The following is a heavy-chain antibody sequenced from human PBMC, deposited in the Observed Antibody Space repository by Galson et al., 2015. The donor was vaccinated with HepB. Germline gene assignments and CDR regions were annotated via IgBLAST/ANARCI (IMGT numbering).Heavy chain of an antibody. J-gene: IGHJ6*02. CDR3: ARELGVTGRPYNYYYYYGMDV. D-gene: IGHD1-20*01. Sequence: SLRLSCAASGFTFSSYSMNWVRQAPGKGLEWVSYISSSSSTIYYADSVKGRFTISRDNAKNSLYLQMNSLRAEDTAVYYCARELGVTGRPYNYYYYYGMDVWGQGTTVTVSS. CDR1: GFTFSSYS. V-gene: IGHV3-48*01. CDR2: ISSSSSTI.